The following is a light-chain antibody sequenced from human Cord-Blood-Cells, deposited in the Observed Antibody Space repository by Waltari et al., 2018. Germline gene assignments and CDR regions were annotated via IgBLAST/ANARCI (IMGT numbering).Light chain of an antibody. CDR1: SLRSYY. CDR3: NSRDSSGNHYV. V-gene: IGLV3-19*01. CDR2: GKN. J-gene: IGLJ1*01. Sequence: SSELTQDPAVSVALGQTVRITCQGDSLRSYYASWYQQKPGQAPVLVIYGKNNRPSGSPDRVSGSSAGNTASLTITGAQAEDEADYYCNSRDSSGNHYVFGTGTKVTVL.